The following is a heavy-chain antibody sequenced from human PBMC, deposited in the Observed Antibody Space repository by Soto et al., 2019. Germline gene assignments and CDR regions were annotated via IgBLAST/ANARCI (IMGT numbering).Heavy chain of an antibody. CDR1: GGTFSNYA. CDR3: AKAPRGGHYGDWYFDL. J-gene: IGHJ2*01. D-gene: IGHD3-10*01. Sequence: QVQLVQSGAEVKKPGSSVKISCKASGGTFSNYAFSWVRQAPGRGLEWMGGIIPIFGTSRYGQKFQGRVTITADKSTSTAYMDLSSLTSEDTAIYYCAKAPRGGHYGDWYFDLWGRGTLVTVSS. CDR2: IIPIFGTS. V-gene: IGHV1-69*06.